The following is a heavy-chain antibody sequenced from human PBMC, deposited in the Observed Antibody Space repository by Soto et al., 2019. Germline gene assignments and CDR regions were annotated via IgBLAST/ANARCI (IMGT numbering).Heavy chain of an antibody. D-gene: IGHD1-7*01. J-gene: IGHJ3*02. V-gene: IGHV1-8*01. CDR1: GYSLTNYD. Sequence: ASVKVSCKASGYSLTNYDIHWVRQATGQGLEWMGRKNPNSGNTGYAEKFQGRVTMTRNTSIGTDYMKLSSLRSEDTAVYYCARGDGNFHDAFDIWGKGTMVTVSS. CDR2: KNPNSGNT. CDR3: ARGDGNFHDAFDI.